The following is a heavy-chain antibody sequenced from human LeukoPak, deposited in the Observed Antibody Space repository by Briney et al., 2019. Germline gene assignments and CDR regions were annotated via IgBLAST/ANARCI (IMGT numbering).Heavy chain of an antibody. J-gene: IGHJ4*02. V-gene: IGHV4-59*01. CDR1: GGSISSYY. D-gene: IGHD1-7*01. CDR3: ASSVGWNYVYFDY. CDR2: IYYSGGT. Sequence: SETLSLTCTVSGGSISSYYWSWIRQPPGKGLEWIGYIYYSGGTNYNPSLKSRVTISVDTSKNQFSLKLSSVTAADTAVYYCASSVGWNYVYFDYWGQGTLVTVSS.